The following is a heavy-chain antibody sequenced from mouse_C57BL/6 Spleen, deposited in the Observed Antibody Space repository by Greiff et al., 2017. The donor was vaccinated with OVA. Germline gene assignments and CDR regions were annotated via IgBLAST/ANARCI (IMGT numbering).Heavy chain of an antibody. CDR3: TTLTTVVATDFDY. J-gene: IGHJ2*01. CDR2: IDPENGDT. D-gene: IGHD1-1*01. V-gene: IGHV14-4*01. Sequence: EVKLLESGAELVRPGASVKLSCTASGFNIQDDYMHWVNQRPEQGLAWIGWIDPENGDTEYASKFQGKATITADTSSNTAYLQLSRLTSEDTAVYYCTTLTTVVATDFDYWGQGTTLTVSS. CDR1: GFNIQDDY.